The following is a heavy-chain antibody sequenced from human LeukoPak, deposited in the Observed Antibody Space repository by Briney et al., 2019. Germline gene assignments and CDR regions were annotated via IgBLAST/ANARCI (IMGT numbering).Heavy chain of an antibody. CDR3: ARDPPMYYYDSSGYWQYYFDY. V-gene: IGHV3-48*03. Sequence: GGSLRLSCAASGFTFSSYEMNWVRQAPGKGLEWVSYISSSGSTIYYADSVKGRFTISRDNAKNSLYLQMNSLRAEGTAVYYCARDPPMYYYDSSGYWQYYFDYWGQGTLVTVSS. CDR2: ISSSGSTI. D-gene: IGHD3-22*01. CDR1: GFTFSSYE. J-gene: IGHJ4*02.